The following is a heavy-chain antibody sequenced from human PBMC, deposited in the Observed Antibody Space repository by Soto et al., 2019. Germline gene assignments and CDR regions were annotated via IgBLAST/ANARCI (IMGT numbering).Heavy chain of an antibody. CDR2: IIPIFGTA. CDR3: ARVLVRVGAIYYYYYGMDV. V-gene: IGHV1-69*13. CDR1: GGTFSSYA. J-gene: IGHJ6*02. D-gene: IGHD1-26*01. Sequence: GASVKVSCKASGGTFSSYAISWVRQAPGQGLEWMGGIIPIFGTANYAQKFQGRVTITADESTSTAYMELSSLRSEDTAVYYCARVLVRVGAIYYYYYGMDVWGQGTTVTVSS.